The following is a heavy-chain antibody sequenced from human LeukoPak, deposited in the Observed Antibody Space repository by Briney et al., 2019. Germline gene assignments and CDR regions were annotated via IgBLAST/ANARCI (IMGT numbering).Heavy chain of an antibody. V-gene: IGHV1-2*02. D-gene: IGHD6-19*01. CDR3: ARGSRKQWLVPVGY. CDR2: ISPNSGGT. CDR1: GYTFTGYY. Sequence: ASVKVSCKASGYTFTGYYMHWVRQAPGQGLEWMGWISPNSGGTNYTQKFQGRVTMTRDTSISTAYMELSRLRSDDTAVYYCARGSRKQWLVPVGYWGQGTLVTVPS. J-gene: IGHJ4*02.